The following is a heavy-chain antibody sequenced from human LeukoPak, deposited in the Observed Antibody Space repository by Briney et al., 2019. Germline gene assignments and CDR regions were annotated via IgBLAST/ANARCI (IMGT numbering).Heavy chain of an antibody. CDR2: ISDDGRRK. CDR3: AKRPSDYGDYVSYFDY. D-gene: IGHD4-17*01. V-gene: IGHV3-30*18. CDR1: GFSFISYG. Sequence: GGSLRLSCAASGFSFISYGMHWVRQAPGKGLEWVEVISDDGRRKDYADSVKGRFTISRDNSKDTLYLQMNSLRAEDTAVYYCAKRPSDYGDYVSYFDYWGQGTLVTVSS. J-gene: IGHJ4*02.